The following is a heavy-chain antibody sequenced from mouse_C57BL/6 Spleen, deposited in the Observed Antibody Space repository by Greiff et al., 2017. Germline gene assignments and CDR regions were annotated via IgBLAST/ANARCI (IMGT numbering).Heavy chain of an antibody. Sequence: QVQLQQSDAELVQPGASVKISCKVSGYTFTDHTIHWMKQRPEQGLEWIGYIYPRDGSTKYNEKFKGKDTLTADKSSSTAYMQLNSLTSEDSAVYFCAREATYGSSSWFAYWGQGTLVTVSA. CDR1: GYTFTDHT. CDR3: AREATYGSSSWFAY. CDR2: IYPRDGST. D-gene: IGHD1-1*01. V-gene: IGHV1-78*01. J-gene: IGHJ3*01.